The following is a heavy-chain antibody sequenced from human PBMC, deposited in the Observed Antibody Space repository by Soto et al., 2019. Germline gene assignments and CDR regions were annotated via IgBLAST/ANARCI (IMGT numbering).Heavy chain of an antibody. V-gene: IGHV3-21*01. CDR1: GFTFSSYS. Sequence: PGGSLRLSCAASGFTFSSYSMNWVRQAPGKGLEWVSSISSSSSYIYYADSVKGRFTISRDNAKNSLYLQMNSLRAEDTAVYYCARDRRYSGYDFGRGGPLEADYGMDVWGQGTTVTVSS. CDR3: ARDRRYSGYDFGRGGPLEADYGMDV. CDR2: ISSSSSYI. J-gene: IGHJ6*02. D-gene: IGHD5-12*01.